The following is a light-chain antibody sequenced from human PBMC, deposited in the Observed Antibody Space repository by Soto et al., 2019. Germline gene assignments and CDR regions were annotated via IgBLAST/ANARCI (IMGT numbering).Light chain of an antibody. V-gene: IGLV3-21*01. CDR3: QVWEATGDQVV. CDR2: YDS. CDR1: NVGSRS. Sequence: SYELTQPPSVSVAPGETARISCGGNNVGSRSVHWYQQKPGQAPFLVIYYDSDRPSGIPERSSGSNSGNTATLIISRVEAGDEADYYCQVWEATGDQVVFGGGTKLTVL. J-gene: IGLJ2*01.